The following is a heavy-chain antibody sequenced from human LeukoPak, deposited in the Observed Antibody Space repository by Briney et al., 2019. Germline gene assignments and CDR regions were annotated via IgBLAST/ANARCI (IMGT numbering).Heavy chain of an antibody. J-gene: IGHJ4*02. CDR2: IYYSGST. CDR1: GGSISSHY. CDR3: ARGPRTNGVCYYDY. Sequence: SETLSLTCTVSGGSISSHYWSWIRQPPGKGLEWIGYIYYSGSTNYNPSLKSRVTISVDTSKNQFSLKLSSVTAADTAVYYCARGPRTNGVCYYDYWGQGTLVTVSS. V-gene: IGHV4-59*11. D-gene: IGHD2-8*01.